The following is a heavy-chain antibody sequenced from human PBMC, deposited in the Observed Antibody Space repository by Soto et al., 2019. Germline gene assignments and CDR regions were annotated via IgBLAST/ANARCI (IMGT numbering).Heavy chain of an antibody. CDR2: ISSSGSTM. V-gene: IGHV3-48*03. J-gene: IGHJ3*02. D-gene: IGHD2-15*01. Sequence: GGSLRLSCAASGFTFSNYEVNWVRQAPGKGLEWVSYISSSGSTMYYAESVKGRFTISRDNAKNSLYLQMSSLRAEDTAVYYCARERTPDAFDIWGQGTMVTVSS. CDR3: ARERTPDAFDI. CDR1: GFTFSNYE.